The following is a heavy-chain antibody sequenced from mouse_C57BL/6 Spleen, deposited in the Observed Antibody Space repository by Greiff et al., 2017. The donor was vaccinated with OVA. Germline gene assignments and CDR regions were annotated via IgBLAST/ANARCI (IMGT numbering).Heavy chain of an antibody. CDR3: ARGWLDWYFDV. Sequence: EVKLMESEGGLVQPGSSMKLSCTASGFTFSDYYMAWVRQVPEKGLEWVANINYDGSSTYYLDSLKSRFIISRDNAKNILYLQMSSLKSEDTATYYCARGWLDWYFDVWGTGTTVTVSS. CDR1: GFTFSDYY. CDR2: INYDGSST. J-gene: IGHJ1*03. V-gene: IGHV5-16*01. D-gene: IGHD1-1*02.